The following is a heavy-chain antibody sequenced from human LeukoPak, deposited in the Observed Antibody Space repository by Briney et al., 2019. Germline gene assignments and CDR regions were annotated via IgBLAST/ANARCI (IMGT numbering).Heavy chain of an antibody. Sequence: ASVKVSCKASGYTFTSYAMHWVRQAPGQRLEWMGWINAGNGNTKYSQKFQGRVTITTDTSASTAYMELSSLRSEDTAVYYCARGGWLPIVVVPAAIYDWFDPGAREPWSPSPQ. CDR1: GYTFTSYA. J-gene: IGHJ5*02. V-gene: IGHV1-3*01. CDR2: INAGNGNT. CDR3: ARGGWLPIVVVPAAIYDWFDP. D-gene: IGHD2-2*02.